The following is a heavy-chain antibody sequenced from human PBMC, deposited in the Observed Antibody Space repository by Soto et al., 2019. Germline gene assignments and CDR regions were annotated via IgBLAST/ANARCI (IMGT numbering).Heavy chain of an antibody. CDR1: GFTVSSNY. CDR2: MYSGGLT. D-gene: IGHD3-16*01. V-gene: IGHV3-53*01. CDR3: ARDSMGDGFDY. Sequence: EVQLVESGGGLIQRGGSPRLSCAASGFTVSSNYMSWVRQAPGKGLEWVSVMYSGGLTYYADSVKGRFTISRDNSKNTLYLQMTSLRVEDTAVYYCARDSMGDGFDYWGQGTLVTVSS. J-gene: IGHJ4*02.